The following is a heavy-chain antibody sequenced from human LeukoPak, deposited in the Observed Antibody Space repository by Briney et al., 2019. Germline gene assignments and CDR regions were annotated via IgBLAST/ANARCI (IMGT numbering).Heavy chain of an antibody. D-gene: IGHD6-19*01. Sequence: PGRSLRLSCAASGFTFSSYGMHWVRQAPGKGLEWVAVIWYDGSNKYYADSVKGRFTISRDNSKNTLYLQMNSLRAEDTAVYYCARTVAAWYFDYWGQGTLVTVSS. CDR1: GFTFSSYG. CDR2: IWYDGSNK. J-gene: IGHJ4*02. CDR3: ARTVAAWYFDY. V-gene: IGHV3-33*01.